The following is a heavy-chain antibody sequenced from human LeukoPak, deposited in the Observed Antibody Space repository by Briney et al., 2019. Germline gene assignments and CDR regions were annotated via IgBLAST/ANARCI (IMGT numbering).Heavy chain of an antibody. CDR3: ARDLERRSYFGY. CDR1: GGTFSSYA. J-gene: IGHJ4*02. Sequence: SVKVSCKASGGTFSSYAISWVRQAPGQGLEWVGGIIPIFGTANYAQKFQGRVTITTDESTSTAYMELSSLRSEDTAVYYCARDLERRSYFGYWGQGTLVTVSS. V-gene: IGHV1-69*05. CDR2: IIPIFGTA. D-gene: IGHD1-1*01.